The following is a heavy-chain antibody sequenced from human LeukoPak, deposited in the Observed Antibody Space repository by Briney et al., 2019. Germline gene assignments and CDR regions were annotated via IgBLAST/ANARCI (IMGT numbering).Heavy chain of an antibody. CDR1: GGSISSYY. CDR3: ARGRRVSPKLDP. Sequence: PSETLSLTCTVSGGSISSYYWSWIRQPPGKGLEWIGYIYYSGSTNYNPSLKSRVTISVDTSKNQFSLKLSSVTAADTAVYYCARGRRVSPKLDPWGQGTLVTVSS. CDR2: IYYSGST. J-gene: IGHJ5*02. V-gene: IGHV4-59*01.